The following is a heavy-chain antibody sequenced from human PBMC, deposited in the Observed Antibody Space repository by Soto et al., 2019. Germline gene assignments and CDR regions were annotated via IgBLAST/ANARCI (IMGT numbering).Heavy chain of an antibody. CDR3: GRVPGY. CDR2: MYHSGST. Sequence: SETLSLTCAVSGGSISSGGYSWSWIRQPTGKGLEWIGYMYHSGSTSYNPSLKSRVIISIDRSKNQFSLKLSSVTAADTAVYYCGRVPGYWGQGTLVTVSS. D-gene: IGHD2-2*01. CDR1: GGSISSGGYS. V-gene: IGHV4-30-2*01. J-gene: IGHJ4*02.